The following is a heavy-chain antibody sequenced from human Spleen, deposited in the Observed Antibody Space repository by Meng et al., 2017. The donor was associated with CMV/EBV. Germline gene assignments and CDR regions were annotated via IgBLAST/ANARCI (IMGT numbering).Heavy chain of an antibody. J-gene: IGHJ1*01. CDR3: ARGHPKYDF. V-gene: IGHV3-7*04. CDR1: GFTFSNYW. Sequence: GGSLRLSCAASGFTFSNYWMTWLRQAPGKGLEWVANIKQDGSEKYYVDSVKGRFTISRDNAKNSLYLQMNSLRAEDAALYYCARGHPKYDFWGQGALVTVSS. D-gene: IGHD3-3*01. CDR2: IKQDGSEK.